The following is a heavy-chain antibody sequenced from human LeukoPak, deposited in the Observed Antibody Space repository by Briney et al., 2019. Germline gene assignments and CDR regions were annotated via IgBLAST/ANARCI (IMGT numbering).Heavy chain of an antibody. Sequence: SVKVSCKASGGTFSSYAISWVRQAPGQGLEWMGGIIPIFGTANYAQKFQSRVTITADESTSTAYMELSSLRSEDTAVYYCASSQRGSYYYDSSGQIVDYWGQGTLVTVSS. V-gene: IGHV1-69*13. CDR2: IIPIFGTA. J-gene: IGHJ4*02. CDR3: ASSQRGSYYYDSSGQIVDY. CDR1: GGTFSSYA. D-gene: IGHD3-22*01.